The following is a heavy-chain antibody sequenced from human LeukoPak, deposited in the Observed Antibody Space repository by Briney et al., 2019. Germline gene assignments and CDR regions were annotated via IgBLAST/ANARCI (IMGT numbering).Heavy chain of an antibody. Sequence: GGSLRLSCSASGLTFSSYAMHWVRQAPGKGLEYVSAISSNGGSTYYADSVKGRFTIPRDNSKNTLYLQMSSLRAEDTAVYYCVKDTSSGYSYNWFDPWGQGTLVTVSS. D-gene: IGHD3-22*01. CDR3: VKDTSSGYSYNWFDP. CDR2: ISSNGGST. J-gene: IGHJ5*02. CDR1: GLTFSSYA. V-gene: IGHV3-64D*06.